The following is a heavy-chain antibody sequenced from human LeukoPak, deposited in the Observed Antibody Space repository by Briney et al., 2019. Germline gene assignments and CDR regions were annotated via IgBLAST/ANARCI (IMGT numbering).Heavy chain of an antibody. CDR2: IYYSGST. Sequence: SETLSLTCTVTGGSISSYYWSWIRQPPGKGLEWIGYIYYSGSTNYNPSLKSRVTISVDTSKNQFSLKLSSVTAADTAVYYCARDRGTNFDYWGQGTLVTVSS. V-gene: IGHV4-59*12. CDR1: GGSISSYY. D-gene: IGHD2-2*01. J-gene: IGHJ4*02. CDR3: ARDRGTNFDY.